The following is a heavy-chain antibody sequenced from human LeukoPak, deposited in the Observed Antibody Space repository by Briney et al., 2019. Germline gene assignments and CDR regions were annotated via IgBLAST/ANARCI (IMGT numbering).Heavy chain of an antibody. Sequence: GGSLRLSCAASGFTFSSYWMSWVRQAPGKGLEWVANIKQDGSEKYYVDSVKGRFTISRDNAKNSLYLQMNSLRAEDTAVYYCARVASTSVYYDILTGLGTYYFDYWGQGTLVTVSS. CDR3: ARVASTSVYYDILTGLGTYYFDY. J-gene: IGHJ4*02. CDR2: IKQDGSEK. V-gene: IGHV3-7*01. D-gene: IGHD3-9*01. CDR1: GFTFSSYW.